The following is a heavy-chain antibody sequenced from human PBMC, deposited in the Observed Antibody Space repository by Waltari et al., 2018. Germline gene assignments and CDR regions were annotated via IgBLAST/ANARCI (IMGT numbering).Heavy chain of an antibody. CDR2: ISYDGSNK. J-gene: IGHJ4*02. CDR1: GFTFSSYA. V-gene: IGHV3-30*07. Sequence: QVQLVESGGGVVQPGRSLRLSCAASGFTFSSYAMHWVRQAPGKGLEWVAVISYDGSNKYYADSLKGRFTISRDDAKNSLHLQMNSLRVEDTAIYYCARVSKGIHFDYWGQGTLVTVSS. CDR3: ARVSKGIHFDY.